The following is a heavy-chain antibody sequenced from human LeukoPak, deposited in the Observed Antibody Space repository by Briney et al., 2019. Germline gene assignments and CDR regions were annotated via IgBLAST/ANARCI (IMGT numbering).Heavy chain of an antibody. CDR2: IWYDGSNK. V-gene: IGHV3-33*01. CDR1: GFTFSSYG. Sequence: GGSLRLSCAASGFTFSSYGMHWVRQAPGKGLEWVAVIWYDGSNKYYADSVKGRFTISRDNSKNTLYLQMNSLRAEDTAVYYCGRGPITMVRGVILYYYGMDVWGQGTTVTVSS. CDR3: GRGPITMVRGVILYYYGMDV. D-gene: IGHD3-10*01. J-gene: IGHJ6*02.